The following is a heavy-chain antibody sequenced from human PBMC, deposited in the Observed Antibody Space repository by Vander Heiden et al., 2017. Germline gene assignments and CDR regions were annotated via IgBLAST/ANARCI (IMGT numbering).Heavy chain of an antibody. D-gene: IGHD3-10*01. V-gene: IGHV3-13*01. CDR2: IGTVGDT. CDR1: GFTFSSYD. Sequence: EVQLVESGGGLVQPGGSLRLSCTASGFTFSSYDMHWVRQATGKRLEWVSAIGTVGDTYYPGSVKGRFTISRENAKNSLYLQMNRLRAGDTAVYYGARDRGRGAFDIWGQGTMVTVSS. CDR3: ARDRGRGAFDI. J-gene: IGHJ3*02.